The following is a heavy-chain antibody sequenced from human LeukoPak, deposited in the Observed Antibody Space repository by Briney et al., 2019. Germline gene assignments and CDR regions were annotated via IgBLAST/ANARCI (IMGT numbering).Heavy chain of an antibody. CDR1: GFTFSSYW. CDR3: VVEGYCSGGSCYSAYYYGMDV. J-gene: IGHJ6*02. CDR2: IKQDGSEK. V-gene: IGHV3-7*01. Sequence: GGSLRLSCAASGFTFSSYWMSWVRQAPGKGLEWVANIKQDGSEKYYVDSVKGRFTISRDNAKNSLYPQMNSLRAEDTAVYYCVVEGYCSGGSCYSAYYYGMDVWAKGPRSPSP. D-gene: IGHD2-15*01.